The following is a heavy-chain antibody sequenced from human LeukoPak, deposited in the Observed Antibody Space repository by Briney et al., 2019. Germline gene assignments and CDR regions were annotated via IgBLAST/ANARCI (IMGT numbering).Heavy chain of an antibody. CDR1: GFTFSSYI. Sequence: GGSLRLSCAASGFTFSSYIMNWVRQAPGKGLEWVSYISSSSSTIYYADSVKGRFTISRDNAKNSLFLQMSSLRAEDTAVYYCARDHRFDNYYMDVWGKGTTVTVSS. CDR2: ISSSSSTI. D-gene: IGHD1-14*01. V-gene: IGHV3-48*01. CDR3: ARDHRFDNYYMDV. J-gene: IGHJ6*03.